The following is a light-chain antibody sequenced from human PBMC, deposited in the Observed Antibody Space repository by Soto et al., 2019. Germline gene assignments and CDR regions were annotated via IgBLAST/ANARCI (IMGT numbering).Light chain of an antibody. CDR1: QSVNSNY. CDR2: GIS. Sequence: EIVMTQSPAILSVSPGESATLSCRASQSVNSNYLAWYQQHPGQPPRLLIYGISTRATGIPARFSGSGSGTDFTLTISRLEPEDFAVYYCQQYGSSPWTFGQGTKVDIK. J-gene: IGKJ1*01. V-gene: IGKV3-20*01. CDR3: QQYGSSPWT.